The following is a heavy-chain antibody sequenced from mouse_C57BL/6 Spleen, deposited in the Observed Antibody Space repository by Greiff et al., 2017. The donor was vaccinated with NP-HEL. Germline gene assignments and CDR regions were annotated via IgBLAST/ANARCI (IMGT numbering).Heavy chain of an antibody. CDR3: ARRAWYYGSSLYFDV. CDR2: INPNNGGT. D-gene: IGHD1-1*01. CDR1: GYTFTDYY. V-gene: IGHV1-26*01. Sequence: EVQLQQSGPELVKPGASVKISCKASGYTFTDYYMNWVKQSHGKSLEWIGDINPNNGGTSYNQKFKGKATLTVDKSSSTAYMELRSLTSEDSAVYYCARRAWYYGSSLYFDVWGTGTTVTVSS. J-gene: IGHJ1*03.